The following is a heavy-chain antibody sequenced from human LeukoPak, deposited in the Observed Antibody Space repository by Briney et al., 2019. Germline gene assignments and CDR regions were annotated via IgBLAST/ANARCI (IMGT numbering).Heavy chain of an antibody. Sequence: GGSLRLSCAASGFSFRHYGMHWVRQAPGKGLEWVAFINYDGSNKYYADSVKGRFTISRDNFKNTLYLQMNSLRAEDTAVYYCAKDLITFGGVIAIIDYWGQGTLVSVSS. CDR1: GFSFRHYG. CDR3: AKDLITFGGVIAIIDY. D-gene: IGHD3-16*02. CDR2: INYDGSNK. J-gene: IGHJ4*02. V-gene: IGHV3-30*02.